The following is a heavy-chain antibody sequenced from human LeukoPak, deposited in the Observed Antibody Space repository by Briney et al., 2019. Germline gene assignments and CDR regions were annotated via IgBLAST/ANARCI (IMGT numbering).Heavy chain of an antibody. Sequence: PGGSPRLSCEASGFTFSSYWMSWVRQAPGKGLEWAANIKQDGSEKYHVDSVKGRFTISRDNAKNSLYLQMNSLRAEDTAVFYCARHQGSGWQSSAYYFDYWGQGTLVTVSS. CDR2: IKQDGSEK. V-gene: IGHV3-7*02. CDR1: GFTFSSYW. CDR3: ARHQGSGWQSSAYYFDY. J-gene: IGHJ4*02. D-gene: IGHD6-19*01.